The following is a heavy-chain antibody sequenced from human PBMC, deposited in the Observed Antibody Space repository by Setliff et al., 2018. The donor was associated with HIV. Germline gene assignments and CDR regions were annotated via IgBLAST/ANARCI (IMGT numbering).Heavy chain of an antibody. V-gene: IGHV4-39*07. CDR2: IFYTGST. D-gene: IGHD3-22*01. J-gene: IGHJ6*04. Sequence: SSETLSLTCTVSGVSTSSTSHYWGWIRQPPGKGLEWIGYIFYTGSTYYSPSLKSRVTISVDTSKNQLSLKLSSVTAADTAVYYCAGVNYDSTGYYYYYHMDVWGKGTTVTVSS. CDR1: GVSTSSTSHY. CDR3: AGVNYDSTGYYYYYHMDV.